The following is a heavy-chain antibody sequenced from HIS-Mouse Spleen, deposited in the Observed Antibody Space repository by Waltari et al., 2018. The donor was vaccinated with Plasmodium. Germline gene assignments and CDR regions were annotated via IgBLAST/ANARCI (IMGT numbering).Heavy chain of an antibody. J-gene: IGHJ1*01. CDR2: INPNSGGT. V-gene: IGHV1-2*02. CDR3: ARVLGYKAAAGTFVEYFQH. CDR1: GYTFTGDY. D-gene: IGHD6-13*01. Sequence: QVQLVQSGAEVKKPGASVTVSCKASGYTFTGDYMHWVRQAPGQGLEWRGWINPNSGGTNYAQKFQGRVTMTRDTSINTAYMELSRLRSDDTAVYYCARVLGYKAAAGTFVEYFQHWGQGTLVTVSS.